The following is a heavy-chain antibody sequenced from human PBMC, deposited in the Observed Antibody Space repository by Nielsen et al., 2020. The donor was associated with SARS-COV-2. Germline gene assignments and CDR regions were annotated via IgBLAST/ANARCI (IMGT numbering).Heavy chain of an antibody. V-gene: IGHV4-34*01. D-gene: IGHD6-6*01. CDR3: ARRRGAARPKVYYYYMDV. CDR2: INHSGST. Sequence: SETLSLTCTVSGGSISSYYWSWIRQPPGKGLEWIGEINHSGSTNYNPSLKSRVTISVDTSKNQFSLKLSSVTAADTAVYYCARRRGAARPKVYYYYMDVWGKGTTVTVSS. J-gene: IGHJ6*03. CDR1: GGSISSYY.